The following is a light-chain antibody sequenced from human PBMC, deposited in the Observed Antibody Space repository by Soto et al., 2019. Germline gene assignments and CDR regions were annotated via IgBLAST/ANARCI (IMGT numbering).Light chain of an antibody. Sequence: QSALTQPASVSGSPGQSITISCTGTSSDIGSYNRVSWYQQPPGTAPKLIIYEVNNRPSGVPDRFSGSKSGNTASLTISGRQAEDEADYYCNSCTSSSTYVFGTGTKLTVL. V-gene: IGLV2-18*02. CDR2: EVN. CDR1: SSDIGSYNR. CDR3: NSCTSSSTYV. J-gene: IGLJ1*01.